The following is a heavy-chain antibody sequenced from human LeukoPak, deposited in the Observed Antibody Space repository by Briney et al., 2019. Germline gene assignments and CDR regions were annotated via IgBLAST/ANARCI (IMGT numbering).Heavy chain of an antibody. J-gene: IGHJ4*02. D-gene: IGHD6-19*01. CDR1: GGSISSYY. V-gene: IGHV4-59*08. CDR3: ARLRIAVATNDY. CDR2: IYYSGST. Sequence: PSETLSLTCTVSGGSISSYYWSWIRQPPGKGLEWIGYIYYSGSTYYNPSLKSRVTISVDTSKNQFSLKLSSVTAADTAVYYCARLRIAVATNDYWGQGTLVTVSS.